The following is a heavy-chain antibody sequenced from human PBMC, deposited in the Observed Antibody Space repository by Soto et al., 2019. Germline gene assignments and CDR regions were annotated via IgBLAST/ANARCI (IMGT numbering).Heavy chain of an antibody. CDR3: ARGSFKYYDFWSGYSPGWFDP. J-gene: IGHJ5*02. V-gene: IGHV4-34*01. CDR2: INHSGST. CDR1: GGSFSGYY. D-gene: IGHD3-3*01. Sequence: SETLSLTCAVYGGSFSGYYWSWIRQPPGKGLEWIGEINHSGSTNYNPSLKSRVTISVDTSKNQFSLKLNSVTAADTAVYYCARGSFKYYDFWSGYSPGWFDPWGQGTLVTVSS.